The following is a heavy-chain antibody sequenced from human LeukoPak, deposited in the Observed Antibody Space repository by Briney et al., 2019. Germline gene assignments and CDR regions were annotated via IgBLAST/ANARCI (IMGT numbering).Heavy chain of an antibody. CDR3: AREGRYFDWLFDHDAFDI. V-gene: IGHV1-2*02. Sequence: GASVKVSCKASGYTFTGYYMHWVRQAPGQGLEWMGWINPNSGGTNYAQKFQGRVTMTRDTSISTAYMELSRLRSDDTAVYYCAREGRYFDWLFDHDAFDIWGQGTMVTVSS. D-gene: IGHD3-9*01. J-gene: IGHJ3*02. CDR1: GYTFTGYY. CDR2: INPNSGGT.